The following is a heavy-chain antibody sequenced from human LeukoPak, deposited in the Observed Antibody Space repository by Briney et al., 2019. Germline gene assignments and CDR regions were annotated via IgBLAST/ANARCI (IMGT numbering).Heavy chain of an antibody. CDR2: INPNSGGT. V-gene: IGHV1-2*02. D-gene: IGHD2-2*01. J-gene: IGHJ4*02. CDR1: GYTFTGYY. CDR3: ARDEVVPAARPFDY. Sequence: ASVKVSCKASGYTFTGYYMHWVRQAPGQGLEWMGWINPNSGGTNYAQKFQGRVTMTRDTSISTAYMELSRLRSDDTAVYYCARDEVVPAARPFDYWGQGTLVTVSS.